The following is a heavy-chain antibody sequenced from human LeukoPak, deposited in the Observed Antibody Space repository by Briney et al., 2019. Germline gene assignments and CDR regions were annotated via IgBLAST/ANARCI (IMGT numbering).Heavy chain of an antibody. Sequence: GGSLRLSCAASGFTFSSYGMHWVRQAPGKGLEWVAFIRYDGSNKYYADSVKGRFTISRDNSKNTLYLQMNSLRAEDTAVYYCARGRSPSYDFWSGYLGGFDHWGQGTLVTVSS. V-gene: IGHV3-30*02. D-gene: IGHD3-3*01. CDR1: GFTFSSYG. J-gene: IGHJ4*02. CDR2: IRYDGSNK. CDR3: ARGRSPSYDFWSGYLGGFDH.